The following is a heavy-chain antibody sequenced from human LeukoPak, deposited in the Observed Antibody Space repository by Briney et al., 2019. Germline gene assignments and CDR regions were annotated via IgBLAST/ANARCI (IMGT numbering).Heavy chain of an antibody. D-gene: IGHD3-10*01. CDR3: ARGSARHYYYYMDV. CDR1: GGSISSSSYY. CDR2: IYYSGRT. V-gene: IGHV4-39*07. J-gene: IGHJ6*03. Sequence: SETLSLTCTVSGGSISSSSYYWGWIRQPPGKGLEWIGGIYYSGRTYYNPSLQSRVTISVDTSKNQFSLKLSSVTAADTAVYYCARGSARHYYYYMDVWGKGTTVTVSS.